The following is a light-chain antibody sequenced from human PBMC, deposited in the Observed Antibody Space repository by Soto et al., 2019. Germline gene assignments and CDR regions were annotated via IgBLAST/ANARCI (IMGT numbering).Light chain of an antibody. CDR1: SSDIGAYIY. CDR3: SSYTSTSNVV. Sequence: QSALTQPASVSGSPGQSITISCTGTSSDIGAYIYVSWYQKHPGKAPKLMIYEVSNRPSGLSNRFSGSTSGNTASLTISGLKAEDEAIYYCSSYTSTSNVVFGGGTKLTVL. V-gene: IGLV2-14*01. CDR2: EVS. J-gene: IGLJ2*01.